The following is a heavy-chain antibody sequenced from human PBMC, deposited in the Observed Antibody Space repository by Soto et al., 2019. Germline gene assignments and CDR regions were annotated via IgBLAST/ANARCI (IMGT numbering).Heavy chain of an antibody. CDR3: ASSGSYYRSAFDI. Sequence: SVKVSCKASGYTFTSYDMHWVRQAPGQRLEWMGGIIPIFGTANYAQKFQGRVTITADESTSTAYMELSSLRSEDTAVYYCASSGSYYRSAFDIWGQGTMVTVSS. CDR1: GYTFTSYD. D-gene: IGHD1-26*01. CDR2: IIPIFGTA. V-gene: IGHV1-69*13. J-gene: IGHJ3*02.